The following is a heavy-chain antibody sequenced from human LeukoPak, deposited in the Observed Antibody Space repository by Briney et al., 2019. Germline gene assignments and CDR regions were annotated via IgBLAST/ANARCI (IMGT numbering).Heavy chain of an antibody. D-gene: IGHD6-19*01. CDR2: IYYSGST. V-gene: IGHV4-39*01. Sequence: SETLSLTRTVSGGSISSSSYYWGWIRQPPGKGLEWIGSIYYSGSTYYNPSLKSRVTISVDTSKNQFSLKLSSVTAADTAVYYCARTNRIAVAGTDYWGQGTLVTVSS. CDR1: GGSISSSSYY. CDR3: ARTNRIAVAGTDY. J-gene: IGHJ4*02.